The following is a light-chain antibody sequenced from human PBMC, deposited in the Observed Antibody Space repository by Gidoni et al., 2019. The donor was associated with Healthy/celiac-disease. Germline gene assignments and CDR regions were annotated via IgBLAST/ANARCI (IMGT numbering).Light chain of an antibody. V-gene: IGKV1-39*01. J-gene: IGKJ4*01. CDR1: QSISSY. CDR3: QQSYSTPPG. CDR2: AAS. Sequence: DIQMTQSPSSLSASVGDRVTITCRASQSISSYLNWYQQKPGKAPKLLIYAASSLQSGVPSRFSGSGSGTDFTLTISSLQPEDFATYYCQQSYSTPPGFGGGTKVEFK.